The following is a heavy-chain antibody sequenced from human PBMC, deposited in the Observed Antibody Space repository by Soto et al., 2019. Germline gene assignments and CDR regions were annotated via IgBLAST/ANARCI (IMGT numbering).Heavy chain of an antibody. Sequence: PETLSLTCAAYGGSFSGYYWSWIRQPPGKGLEWIGEINHSGSTNYNPSLKSRVTISVDTSKNQFSLKLSSVTAADTAVYYCARGGDIVVVYGMDVWGQGTTVTVSS. J-gene: IGHJ6*02. CDR3: ARGGDIVVVYGMDV. CDR2: INHSGST. V-gene: IGHV4-34*01. CDR1: GGSFSGYY. D-gene: IGHD2-2*01.